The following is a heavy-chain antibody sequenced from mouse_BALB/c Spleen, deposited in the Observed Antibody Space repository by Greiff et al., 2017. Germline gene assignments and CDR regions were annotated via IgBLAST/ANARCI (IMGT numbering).Heavy chain of an antibody. J-gene: IGHJ4*01. CDR3: TRGGNYPYYYAMDY. V-gene: IGHV1S16*01. Sequence: QVQLQQSGAELVKPGASVKLSCTASGYTFTSYYMYWVKQRPGQGLEWIGGINPSNGGTNFNEKFKSKATLTVDKSSSTAYMQLSSLTSEDSAVYYCTRGGNYPYYYAMDYWGQGTSVTVSS. CDR2: INPSNGGT. D-gene: IGHD2-1*01. CDR1: GYTFTSYY.